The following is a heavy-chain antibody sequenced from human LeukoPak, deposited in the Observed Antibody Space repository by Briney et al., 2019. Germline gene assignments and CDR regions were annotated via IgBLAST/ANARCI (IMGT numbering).Heavy chain of an antibody. D-gene: IGHD5-12*01. CDR2: IYYSGST. CDR3: AREPRGGGYSFDY. J-gene: IGHJ4*02. CDR1: GDSISSGGYY. V-gene: IGHV4-31*03. Sequence: SETLSLTCTVSGDSISSGGYYWSCIRQHPGKGLEWIGYIYYSGSTFYNPSLKSRVTISVDTSKNQFSLRLSSVTAADTAVYYCAREPRGGGYSFDYWGQGTLVTVSS.